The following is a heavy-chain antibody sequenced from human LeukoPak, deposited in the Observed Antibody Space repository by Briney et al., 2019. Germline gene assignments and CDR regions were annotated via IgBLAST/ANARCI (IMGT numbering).Heavy chain of an antibody. J-gene: IGHJ3*02. CDR1: GGSISSSSYY. CDR2: IYYSGST. D-gene: IGHD4-17*01. V-gene: IGHV4-39*01. CDR3: ATTTVTTLGHAFDI. Sequence: PSETLSLTCTVSGGSISSSSYYSGWIRQPPGKGLEWIGSIYYSGSTYYNPSLKSRVTISVDTSKNQFSLKLSSVTAADTAVYYCATTTVTTLGHAFDIWGQGTMVTVSS.